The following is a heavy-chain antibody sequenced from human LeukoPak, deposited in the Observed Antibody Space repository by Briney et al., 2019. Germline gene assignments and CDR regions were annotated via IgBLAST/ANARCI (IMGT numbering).Heavy chain of an antibody. V-gene: IGHV1-2*02. J-gene: IGHJ3*02. CDR3: VSLAVAGTAFDI. CDR2: INPNSGGT. D-gene: IGHD6-19*01. CDR1: GYTFTGYY. Sequence: ASVKVSCKASGYTFTGYYMHWVRQAPGQGLEWVGWINPNSGGTNYAQKFQGRVTMTRDTSISTAYMELSRLRSDDTAVYYCVSLAVAGTAFDIWGQGTMVTVSS.